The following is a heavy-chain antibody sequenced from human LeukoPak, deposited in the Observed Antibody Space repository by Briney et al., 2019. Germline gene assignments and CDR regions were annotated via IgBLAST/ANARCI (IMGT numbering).Heavy chain of an antibody. V-gene: IGHV4-39*07. J-gene: IGHJ5*02. CDR3: ARLMDGSSNWFDP. D-gene: IGHD2-15*01. CDR1: GGSISSSSYY. Sequence: KPSETLSLTCTVSGGSISSSSYYWGWIRQPPGKGLEWIGSIYYSGSTYYNPSLKSRVTTSVDTSKSQFYLQVSSLTAADTAVYYCARLMDGSSNWFDPWGQGTLVTVSS. CDR2: IYYSGST.